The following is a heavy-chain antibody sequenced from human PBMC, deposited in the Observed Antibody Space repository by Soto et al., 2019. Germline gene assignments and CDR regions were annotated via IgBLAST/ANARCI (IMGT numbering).Heavy chain of an antibody. V-gene: IGHV4-39*01. CDR3: ARLAGYCSGTSCYGYYGMDV. CDR2: FHYSGRT. Sequence: SDTLSLTCSVSGGSISSGPYSWGWIRQPPGKGLEWIGTFHYSGRTYYSPSLESRVTISVDTSKNQFSLKVSSVTAADTAVFYCARLAGYCSGTSCYGYYGMDVWGQGTTVT. J-gene: IGHJ6*02. CDR1: GGSISSGPYS. D-gene: IGHD2-2*01.